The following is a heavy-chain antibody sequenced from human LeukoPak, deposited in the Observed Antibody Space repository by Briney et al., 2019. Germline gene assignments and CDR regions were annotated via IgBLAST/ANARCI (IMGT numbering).Heavy chain of an antibody. CDR3: ARFYDSSGYTYYYYYGMDV. Sequence: PGGSLRLSCAASGFTFSSYSMNWVRQAPGKGLEWVSSISSSSSYIYYADSVKGRFTISRDNAKNSLYLQMNSLRAEDTAVYYCARFYDSSGYTYYYYYGMDVWGQGTTVTVSS. D-gene: IGHD3-22*01. CDR1: GFTFSSYS. V-gene: IGHV3-21*01. J-gene: IGHJ6*02. CDR2: ISSSSSYI.